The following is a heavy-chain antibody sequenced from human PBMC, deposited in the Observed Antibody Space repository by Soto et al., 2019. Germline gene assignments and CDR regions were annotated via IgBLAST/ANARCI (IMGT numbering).Heavy chain of an antibody. CDR3: ARVEVTMVRGVIITSSFDY. V-gene: IGHV4-59*01. J-gene: IGHJ4*02. CDR1: GGSISSYY. CDR2: IYYSGST. Sequence: SETRSLTCTVSGGSISSYYWSWIRQPPGKGLEWIGYIYYSGSTNYNPSLKSRVTISVDTSKNQFSLKLSSVTAADTAVYYCARVEVTMVRGVIITSSFDYWGQGTLVTVSS. D-gene: IGHD3-10*01.